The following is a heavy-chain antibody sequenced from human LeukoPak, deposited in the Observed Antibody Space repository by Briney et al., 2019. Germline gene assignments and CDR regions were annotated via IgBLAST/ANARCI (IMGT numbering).Heavy chain of an antibody. CDR3: ARGGSSTSCFGAYCFDY. J-gene: IGHJ4*02. CDR2: INRSGST. D-gene: IGHD2-2*01. Sequence: SETLSLTCAVYGGSFSGYYWSWIRQPPGKGLEWIGEINRSGSTNYNPSLKSRVTISVDTSKNQFSLKLSSVTAADTAVYYCARGGSSTSCFGAYCFDYWGQGTLVTVSS. CDR1: GGSFSGYY. V-gene: IGHV4-34*01.